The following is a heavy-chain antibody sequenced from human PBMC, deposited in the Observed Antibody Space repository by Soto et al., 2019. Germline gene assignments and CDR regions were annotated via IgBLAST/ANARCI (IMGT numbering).Heavy chain of an antibody. CDR3: ARSYYDSSGYYDFDY. CDR2: MNPNSGNT. V-gene: IGHV1-8*02. D-gene: IGHD3-22*01. CDR1: GYTFTTYD. J-gene: IGHJ4*02. Sequence: ASVKVSCKASGYTFTTYDINWVRQATGQGLEWMGWMNPNSGNTGHAQKFQDRVTMTRNSAISTAYMELSSLRSEDTAVYYCARSYYDSSGYYDFDYWGQGTLVTVSS.